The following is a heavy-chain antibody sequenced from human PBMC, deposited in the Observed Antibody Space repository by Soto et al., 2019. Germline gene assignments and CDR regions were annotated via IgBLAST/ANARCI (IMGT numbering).Heavy chain of an antibody. CDR1: GAPISSGGYY. D-gene: IGHD6-13*01. V-gene: IGHV4-31*03. Sequence: QLQLQESGPGLVKPSKTLSLPCIVSGAPISSGGYYWGWIRQTQGKGLEWIGYIYYSGSTYYNPSLKSRFTIPVDTSKNQFALKLSSVTAADTAVYYCARVSRWGSSWDNDDDYWCQGALVTVSS. J-gene: IGHJ4*02. CDR2: IYYSGST. CDR3: ARVSRWGSSWDNDDDY.